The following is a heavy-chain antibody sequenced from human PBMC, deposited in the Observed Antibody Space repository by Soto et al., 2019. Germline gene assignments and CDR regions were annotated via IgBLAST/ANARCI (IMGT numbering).Heavy chain of an antibody. Sequence: ETLSLTCAVYDGSFSRYSWTWVRQATGKGLEWVANIEQDGGEKYYVDSVKGRFTISRDNAKNSLYLQMNSLRAEDTAVYYCARDGYCSGGSCYSVPVFDYWGQGTLVTVSS. CDR2: IEQDGGEK. J-gene: IGHJ4*02. CDR3: ARDGYCSGGSCYSVPVFDY. D-gene: IGHD2-15*01. V-gene: IGHV3-7*01. CDR1: DGSFSRYS.